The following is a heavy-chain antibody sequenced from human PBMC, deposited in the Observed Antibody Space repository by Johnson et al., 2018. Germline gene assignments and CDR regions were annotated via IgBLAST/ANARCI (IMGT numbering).Heavy chain of an antibody. V-gene: IGHV3-23*04. CDR3: VRCLWQLPALAEYFYR. CDR2: ISGNGLRA. J-gene: IGHJ1*01. CDR1: GFNFRTDC. D-gene: IGHD4-23*01. Sequence: VQLVESGGGLVQPGGSLRLSCVASGFNFRTDCMSWVRQAPGKGLEWVSVISGNGLRAYYADSVKGRFTISRDNSQNKLYLQMNSLTAADTAVDYCVRCLWQLPALAEYFYRWGQGTLVTVSS.